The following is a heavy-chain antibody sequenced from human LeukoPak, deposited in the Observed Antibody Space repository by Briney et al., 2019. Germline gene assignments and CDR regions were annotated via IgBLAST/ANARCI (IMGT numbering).Heavy chain of an antibody. CDR2: INHSGST. CDR3: ARSSWGVETAFDI. J-gene: IGHJ3*02. Sequence: SETLSLTCAVYGGSFSGYYWSWIRQPPGKGLEWIGEINHSGSTNYNPSLKSRVTISVDTSKNQFSLKLSSVTAADTAVYYCARSSWGVETAFDIWGQGTMVTVSS. D-gene: IGHD3-10*01. CDR1: GGSFSGYY. V-gene: IGHV4-34*01.